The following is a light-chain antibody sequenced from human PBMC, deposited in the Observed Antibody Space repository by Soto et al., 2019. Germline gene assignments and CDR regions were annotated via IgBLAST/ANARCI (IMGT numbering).Light chain of an antibody. Sequence: QSVLTQPPSMSAAPGQMVAISCTGTSSDVGNYNLVSWYQQYPGKAPKLMIYEGGKRPSGVSNRFSGSKSGNTASLTISGLQAEDEADYYCCSFALRSTLIFGGGTKLTVL. CDR3: CSFALRSTLI. CDR1: SSDVGNYNL. J-gene: IGLJ2*01. CDR2: EGG. V-gene: IGLV2-23*01.